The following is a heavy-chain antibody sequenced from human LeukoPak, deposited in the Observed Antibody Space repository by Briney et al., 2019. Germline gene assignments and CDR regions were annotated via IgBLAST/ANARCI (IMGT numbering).Heavy chain of an antibody. CDR1: GYTFTSYC. CDR3: ARDSMSGVAVAGLVSYYYYYGMDV. J-gene: IGHJ6*02. D-gene: IGHD6-19*01. CDR2: INPSGGST. Sequence: ASVKVSCKASGYTFTSYCMHWVRQAPGQWLEWMGIINPSGGSTSYAQKFQGRVTMTRDTSTSTVYMELSSLRSDDTAVYYCARDSMSGVAVAGLVSYYYYYGMDVWGQGTTVTVSS. V-gene: IGHV1-46*01.